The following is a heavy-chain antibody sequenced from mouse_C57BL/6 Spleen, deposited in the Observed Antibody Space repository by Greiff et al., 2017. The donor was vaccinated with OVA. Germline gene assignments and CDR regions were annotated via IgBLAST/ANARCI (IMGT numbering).Heavy chain of an antibody. D-gene: IGHD1-1*01. Sequence: VQGVESGPELVKPGASVKISCKASGYAFSSSWMNWVKQRPGKGLEWIGRIYPGDGDTNYNGKFKGKATLTADKSSSTAYMQLSSLTSEDSAVYFCARGGYGSSYGYFDVWGTGTTVTVSS. J-gene: IGHJ1*03. CDR2: IYPGDGDT. CDR1: GYAFSSSW. CDR3: ARGGYGSSYGYFDV. V-gene: IGHV1-82*01.